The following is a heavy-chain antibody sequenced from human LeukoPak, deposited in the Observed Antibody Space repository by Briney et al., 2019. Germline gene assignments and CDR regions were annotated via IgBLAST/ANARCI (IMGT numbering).Heavy chain of an antibody. D-gene: IGHD6-19*01. V-gene: IGHV1-8*01. CDR1: GYTFTSYD. Sequence: GASVKVSCKASGYTFTSYDINWVRQATGQGLEWMGWMNPNSGNTGYAQKFQGRVTMNRNTSISTAYKELSSLGSEDTAVYYCARGVAGSLDYWGQGTLVTVSS. J-gene: IGHJ4*02. CDR3: ARGVAGSLDY. CDR2: MNPNSGNT.